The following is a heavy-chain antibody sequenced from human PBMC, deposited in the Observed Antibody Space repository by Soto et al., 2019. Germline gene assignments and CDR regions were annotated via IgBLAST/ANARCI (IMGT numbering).Heavy chain of an antibody. Sequence: SETLSLTCTVSGGSVSSGSYYWSWIRQPPGKGLEWIGYIYYSGSTNYNPSLKSRVTISVDTSKNQFSLKLSSVTAADTAVYYCARGDAWYYYGMDVWGQGTTVTVSS. CDR2: IYYSGST. CDR3: ARGDAWYYYGMDV. V-gene: IGHV4-61*01. CDR1: GGSVSSGSYY. J-gene: IGHJ6*02.